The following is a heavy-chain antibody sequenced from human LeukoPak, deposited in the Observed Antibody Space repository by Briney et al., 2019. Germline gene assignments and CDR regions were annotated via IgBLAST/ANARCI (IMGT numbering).Heavy chain of an antibody. J-gene: IGHJ4*02. D-gene: IGHD2-15*01. CDR2: VNPSDGGT. CDR3: ATGWWSYDY. Sequence: ASVKVSCKASGYTFTNYYMHWVRQAPGQGLEWMGIVNPSDGGTRYAQQFQGRVTMTRDTSTSTVYMELSSLRSEDTAVYYCATGWWSYDYWGQGTLVTVSS. V-gene: IGHV1-46*01. CDR1: GYTFTNYY.